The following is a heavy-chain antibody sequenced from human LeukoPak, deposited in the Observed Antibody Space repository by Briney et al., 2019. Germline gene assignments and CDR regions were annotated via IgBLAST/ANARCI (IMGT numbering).Heavy chain of an antibody. CDR3: ARVLGYCSSTSCSTPYYFDY. CDR2: IYYSGST. J-gene: IGHJ4*02. Sequence: SETLSLTCTVYGGSISSGDYYWSWIRQPPGKGLEWIGYIYYSGSTYYNPSLKSRVTISVDTSKNQFSLKLSSVTAADTAVYYCARVLGYCSSTSCSTPYYFDYWGQGTLVTVFS. V-gene: IGHV4-30-4*08. CDR1: GGSISSGDYY. D-gene: IGHD2-2*02.